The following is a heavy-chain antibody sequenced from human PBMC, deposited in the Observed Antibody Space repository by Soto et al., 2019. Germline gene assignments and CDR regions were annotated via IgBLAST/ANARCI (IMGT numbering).Heavy chain of an antibody. D-gene: IGHD3-16*01. CDR2: IGNGGDGI. Sequence: EVQLLESGGGLVQPGGSLTLSCAASGFTFGNFAMQWVRQAPGKGLEWVSVIGNGGDGIHYADSVEGRFTVSRDNSRNTMSLQMNSLTVDDTAIYYCATYGQHLIASWGQGTLVTVSA. J-gene: IGHJ4*02. CDR3: ATYGQHLIAS. CDR1: GFTFGNFA. V-gene: IGHV3-23*01.